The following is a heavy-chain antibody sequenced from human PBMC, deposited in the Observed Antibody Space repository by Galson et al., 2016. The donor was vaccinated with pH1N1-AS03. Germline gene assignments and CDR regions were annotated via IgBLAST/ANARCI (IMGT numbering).Heavy chain of an antibody. V-gene: IGHV3-11*01. Sequence: SLRLSCAASGLTFSDYYMSWIRQTPGKGLEWVSYISGSGATIYYADSVKGRFSISRDSAKNSLFLQMNSLRVEDTAVYYCARSSYDILTNPLYWGQGVPVTVSS. CDR1: GLTFSDYY. J-gene: IGHJ4*02. D-gene: IGHD3-9*01. CDR2: ISGSGATI. CDR3: ARSSYDILTNPLY.